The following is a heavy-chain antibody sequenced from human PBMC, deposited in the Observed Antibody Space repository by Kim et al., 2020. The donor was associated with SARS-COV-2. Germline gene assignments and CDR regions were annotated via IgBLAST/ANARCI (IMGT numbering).Heavy chain of an antibody. J-gene: IGHJ4*02. V-gene: IGHV1-69*13. Sequence: SVKVSCKASGGTFSSYAISWVRQAPGQGLEWMGGIIPIFGTANYAQKFQGRVTITADESTSTAYMEVSSLRSEDTAVYYCARMHYDILTGFLDYWGQGTLVTVSS. D-gene: IGHD3-9*01. CDR3: ARMHYDILTGFLDY. CDR1: GGTFSSYA. CDR2: IIPIFGTA.